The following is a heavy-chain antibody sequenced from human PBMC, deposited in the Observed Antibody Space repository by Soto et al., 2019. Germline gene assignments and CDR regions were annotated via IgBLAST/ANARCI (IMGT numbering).Heavy chain of an antibody. J-gene: IGHJ5*02. V-gene: IGHV4-39*01. Sequence: SETLSLTCTVSGGSISSSSYYWGWIRQPPGKGLEWIGSIYYSGSTYYNPSLKNRVTISVDTSKNQFSLKLSSVTAADTAVYYCARQQGYCSSTSCYAWWFDPWGQGTLVTVSS. CDR3: ARQQGYCSSTSCYAWWFDP. CDR1: GGSISSSSYY. D-gene: IGHD2-2*01. CDR2: IYYSGST.